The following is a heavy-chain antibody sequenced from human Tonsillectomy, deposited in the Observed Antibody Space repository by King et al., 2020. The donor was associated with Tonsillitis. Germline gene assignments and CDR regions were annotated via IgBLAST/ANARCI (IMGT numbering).Heavy chain of an antibody. V-gene: IGHV2-5*02. CDR3: AHGWERPMAFSY. CDR2: ISWDGAK. CDR1: GFSLNIAGVG. J-gene: IGHJ4*02. D-gene: IGHD1-26*01. Sequence: ITLKESGPTLVKPTQTLTLTCTFSGFSLNIAGVGVGWIRQPPGKALEWLAFISWDGAKRYSPSLKNRLTITKDTSKSQVVLTMTNMDPMDTGTYFCAHGWERPMAFSYWGQGTLVTVSS.